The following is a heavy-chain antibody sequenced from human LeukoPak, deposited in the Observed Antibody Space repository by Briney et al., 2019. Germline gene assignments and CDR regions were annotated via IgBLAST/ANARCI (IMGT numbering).Heavy chain of an antibody. V-gene: IGHV3-74*01. J-gene: IGHJ4*02. CDR1: GFTFSNYW. CDR2: IASDGGST. D-gene: IGHD3-10*01. CDR3: VRDSTSGVGY. Sequence: GGSLRLSCAASGFTFSNYWMLWFRQAPGKGLVFVSRIASDGGSTKYADSVNGRFTISRYNAKNTLYLQMDSLRAEDTAVYYCVRDSTSGVGYWGQGTLVTVSS.